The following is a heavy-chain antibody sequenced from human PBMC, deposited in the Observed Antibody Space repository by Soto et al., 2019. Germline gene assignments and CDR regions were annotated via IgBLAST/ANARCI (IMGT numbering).Heavy chain of an antibody. CDR1: GGTFSSYA. D-gene: IGHD3-9*01. V-gene: IGHV1-69*13. J-gene: IGHJ5*02. CDR2: IIPIFGTA. CDR3: AREPPGYDMLTGPERNNWFDP. Sequence: SVKVSCKASGGTFSSYAISWVRQAPGQGLEWMGGIIPIFGTANYAQKFQGRVTITADESTGTAYMELSSLRSEDTAVYYCAREPPGYDMLTGPERNNWFDPWGQGTLVTVSS.